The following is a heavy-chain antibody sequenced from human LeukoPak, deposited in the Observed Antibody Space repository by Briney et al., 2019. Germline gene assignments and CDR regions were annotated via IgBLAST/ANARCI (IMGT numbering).Heavy chain of an antibody. CDR2: ISSSSSYI. CDR1: GFTFSSYS. J-gene: IGHJ4*02. D-gene: IGHD6-19*01. Sequence: PGGSLRLSCAASGFTFSSYSMNWVRQAPGKGLEWVSSISSSSSYIYYADSVKGRFTISRDNAKNSLYLQMNSLRAEDTAVYYCARHPPSSGWYYFDYWGQGTLVTVSS. V-gene: IGHV3-21*04. CDR3: ARHPPSSGWYYFDY.